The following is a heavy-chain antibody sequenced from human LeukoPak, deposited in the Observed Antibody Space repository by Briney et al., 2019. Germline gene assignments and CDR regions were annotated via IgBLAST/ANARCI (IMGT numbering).Heavy chain of an antibody. CDR2: INHSGST. Sequence: SETLSLTCAVYGGSFSGYYWSWIRQPPGKGLEWIGEINHSGSTNYNPSLKSRVTISVDTSKNLFSLKLSSVTAADTAVYYCARGPPAFDIWGQGTMVTVSS. CDR1: GGSFSGYY. J-gene: IGHJ3*02. V-gene: IGHV4-34*01. CDR3: ARGPPAFDI.